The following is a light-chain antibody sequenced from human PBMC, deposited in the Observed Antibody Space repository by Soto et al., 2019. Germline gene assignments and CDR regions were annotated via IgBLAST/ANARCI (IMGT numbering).Light chain of an antibody. Sequence: QSVLTQPPSASAPPGQRVNISCFGSTSNIGSNPVNWYQQPPGTAPKLLLYSNTQRPSGVPDRFSGSKSGTSASLAISGLQSDDESTYYCATWDDSLNVWLFGGGAKVTVL. CDR3: ATWDDSLNVWL. J-gene: IGLJ2*01. V-gene: IGLV1-44*01. CDR2: SNT. CDR1: TSNIGSNP.